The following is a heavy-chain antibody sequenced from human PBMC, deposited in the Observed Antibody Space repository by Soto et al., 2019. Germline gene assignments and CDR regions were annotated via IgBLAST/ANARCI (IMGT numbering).Heavy chain of an antibody. CDR1: GGSFSSFG. D-gene: IGHD5-12*01. CDR2: IIPVFGRP. V-gene: IGHV1-69*01. CDR3: AREGSGYNL. Sequence: QVQLVQSGAELKKPGSSVKVSCKASGGSFSSFGISWVRQAPGQGLEWMGGIIPVFGRPNYAQRFRGRLTITADESTNTVYLELIDLRSEDTAVYYCAREGSGYNLWGQGKQVTVSS. J-gene: IGHJ1*01.